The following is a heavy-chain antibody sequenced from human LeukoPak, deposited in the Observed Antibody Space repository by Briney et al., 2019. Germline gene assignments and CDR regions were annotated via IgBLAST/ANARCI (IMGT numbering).Heavy chain of an antibody. CDR1: GFTFSSYG. D-gene: IGHD3-22*01. Sequence: PGRSLRLSCAASGFTFSSYGMHWVRQAPGKGLEWVAVIWYDGSNKYYADSVKGRFTISRDNSKNALYLQMNSLRAEDTAVYYCAKGGNYYDSSGDTFDPWGQGTLVTVSS. V-gene: IGHV3-33*06. CDR2: IWYDGSNK. CDR3: AKGGNYYDSSGDTFDP. J-gene: IGHJ5*02.